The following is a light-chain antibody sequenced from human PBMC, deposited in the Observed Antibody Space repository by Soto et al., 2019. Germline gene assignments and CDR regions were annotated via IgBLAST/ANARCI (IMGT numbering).Light chain of an antibody. CDR2: GNI. Sequence: QSVLTQPPSVTGAPGQRVTISCTGSNSNIGAGYDVHWYRQFPGTAPKLLIYGNINRPSGVPDRFSGSKSGTSASLAITGLQAVDEAHYYCHSFDSRLIGLLFGGGTK. CDR1: NSNIGAGYD. CDR3: HSFDSRLIGLL. J-gene: IGLJ2*01. V-gene: IGLV1-40*01.